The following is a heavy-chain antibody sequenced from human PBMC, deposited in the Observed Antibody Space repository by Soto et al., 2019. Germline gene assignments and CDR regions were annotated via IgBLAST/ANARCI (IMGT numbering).Heavy chain of an antibody. CDR1: GGSISSGDYS. V-gene: IGHV4-30-2*01. CDR3: ARWWMYAPRFGT. J-gene: IGHJ5*02. CDR2: IDHSGST. D-gene: IGHD2-8*01. Sequence: QLQLQESGSGLVKPSQTLSLTCAVAGGSISSGDYSWSWIRQPPGKGLEWIGYIDHSGSTYYNTSLKSRVTISVDRSKNQLSLKLRSVTAAETAVYYCARWWMYAPRFGTWGQGTLVTVSS.